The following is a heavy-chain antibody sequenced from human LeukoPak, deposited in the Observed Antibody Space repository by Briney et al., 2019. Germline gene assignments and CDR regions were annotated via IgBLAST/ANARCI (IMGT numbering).Heavy chain of an antibody. V-gene: IGHV3-30*01. CDR3: ARDWPHGYGPVRYYFDY. Sequence: GGSLRLSCAASGFTFSSYAMHWVRQAPGKGLEWVAVISYDGSNKYYADSVKGRFTISRDNSKNTLYLQMNSMRAEDTAVYYCARDWPHGYGPVRYYFDYWGQGTLVTVSS. J-gene: IGHJ4*02. D-gene: IGHD5-18*01. CDR1: GFTFSSYA. CDR2: ISYDGSNK.